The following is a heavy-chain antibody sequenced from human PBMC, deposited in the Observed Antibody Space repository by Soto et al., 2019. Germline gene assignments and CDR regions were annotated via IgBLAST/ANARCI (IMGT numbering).Heavy chain of an antibody. CDR3: ARGPVPAAMFAGPQGTQWGEEDDWFDP. V-gene: IGHV4-39*01. Sequence: SETLSLTCTVSGGSISSSSYYWGWIRQPPGKGLEWIGSIYYSGSTYYNPSLKSRVTISVDTSKTQFSLKLSSVTAADTAVYYCARGPVPAAMFAGPQGTQWGEEDDWFDPWGQGTLVTVSS. D-gene: IGHD2-2*01. J-gene: IGHJ5*02. CDR1: GGSISSSSYY. CDR2: IYYSGST.